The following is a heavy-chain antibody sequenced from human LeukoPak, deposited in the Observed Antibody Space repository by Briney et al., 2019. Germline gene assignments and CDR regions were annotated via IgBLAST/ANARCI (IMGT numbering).Heavy chain of an antibody. CDR1: GFTFNNYG. Sequence: PGGSLRLSCAASGFTFNNYGMHWVRQAPGKGLEWVAFIRYDGIDKYYADSVKGRFTISRDNSKDMLYLQMNSLRAEDTAVYFCARDFWAFDYWGQGTLVTVSS. V-gene: IGHV3-30*02. CDR2: IRYDGIDK. D-gene: IGHD3-3*01. CDR3: ARDFWAFDY. J-gene: IGHJ4*02.